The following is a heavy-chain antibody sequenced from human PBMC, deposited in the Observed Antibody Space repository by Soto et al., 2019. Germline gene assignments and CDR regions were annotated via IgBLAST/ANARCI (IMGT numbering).Heavy chain of an antibody. D-gene: IGHD5-18*01. Sequence: ASVKVSCKASGYTFTSYGISWVRQAPGQGLEWMGWISAYNGNTNYAQKLQGRVTMTTDTSTSTAYMKLRSLRSDDTAVYYCARLVAMRNYYYYMNVWGKGTTVTVSS. CDR1: GYTFTSYG. CDR3: ARLVAMRNYYYYMNV. V-gene: IGHV1-18*01. J-gene: IGHJ6*03. CDR2: ISAYNGNT.